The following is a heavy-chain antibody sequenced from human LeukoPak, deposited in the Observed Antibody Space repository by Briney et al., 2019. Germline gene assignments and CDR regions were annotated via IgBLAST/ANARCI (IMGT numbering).Heavy chain of an antibody. D-gene: IGHD2-15*01. Sequence: GGSLRLSCAASGFTFSSYGMYWVRQAPGKGLEWVAVISYDGSNKYHADSVKGRFTISRDNAKSPLYLQMNSLRAEDTAVYYCARAGVSSPNRWWYDSWGQGTLVTVSS. V-gene: IGHV3-30*03. CDR2: ISYDGSNK. J-gene: IGHJ5*02. CDR3: ARAGVSSPNRWWYDS. CDR1: GFTFSSYG.